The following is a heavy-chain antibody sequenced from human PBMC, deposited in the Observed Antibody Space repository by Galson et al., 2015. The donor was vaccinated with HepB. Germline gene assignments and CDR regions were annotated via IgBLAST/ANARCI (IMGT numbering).Heavy chain of an antibody. V-gene: IGHV1-18*01. J-gene: IGHJ6*02. CDR1: GYSFTNYG. CDR3: ARDSRLELRLNNYFSYGMDV. D-gene: IGHD2/OR15-2a*01. Sequence: SVKVSCKASGYSFTNYGLSWIRQAPGPGLEWMGWFSGYDGSTNYAHKFQGRVTMTADTSTGTAYLELKNLRSDDTAVYYCARDSRLELRLNNYFSYGMDVWGQGTAVTVSS. CDR2: FSGYDGST.